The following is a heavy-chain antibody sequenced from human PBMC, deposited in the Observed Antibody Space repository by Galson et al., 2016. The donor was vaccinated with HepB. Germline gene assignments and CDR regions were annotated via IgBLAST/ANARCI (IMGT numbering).Heavy chain of an antibody. Sequence: SLRLSCAASGFTFGTQSMNWVRQAPGKGLEWVASISSRSTYIHYADSVEGRFTISRDNAENSLYLEMSSLRVEDTAVYYCAKSNGYSNGHGLDYWGRGTLVTVSS. CDR1: GFTFGTQS. J-gene: IGHJ4*02. V-gene: IGHV3-21*04. CDR2: ISSRSTYI. D-gene: IGHD5-18*01. CDR3: AKSNGYSNGHGLDY.